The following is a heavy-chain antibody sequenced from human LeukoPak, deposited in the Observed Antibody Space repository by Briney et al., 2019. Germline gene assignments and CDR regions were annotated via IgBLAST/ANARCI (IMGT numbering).Heavy chain of an antibody. V-gene: IGHV1-2*02. J-gene: IGHJ4*02. CDR1: GYTFTGYY. Sequence: EASVKVSCKASGYTFTGYYMHWVRQAPGQGLEWMGWINPNSGGTKYAQKFQGRVTMTRNTSISTAYMELSSLKSEDTAVYYCARSRYSGWYSQDFDYWGQGTLVTVSS. D-gene: IGHD6-19*01. CDR2: INPNSGGT. CDR3: ARSRYSGWYSQDFDY.